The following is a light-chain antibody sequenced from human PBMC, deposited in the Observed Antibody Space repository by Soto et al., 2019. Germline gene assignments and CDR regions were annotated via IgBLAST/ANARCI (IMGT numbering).Light chain of an antibody. CDR1: SSDVGSYNY. V-gene: IGLV2-11*01. CDR2: DVS. J-gene: IGLJ1*01. CDR3: GSYTTSSNYV. Sequence: QSALTQPRSVSGSPGQSVTISCTGTSSDVGSYNYVSWYQQYPGKAPKLMIYDVSTRPSGVSDRFSGSKSGNTASLTISGLRAEDEADYYCGSYTTSSNYVFGTGTKLTVL.